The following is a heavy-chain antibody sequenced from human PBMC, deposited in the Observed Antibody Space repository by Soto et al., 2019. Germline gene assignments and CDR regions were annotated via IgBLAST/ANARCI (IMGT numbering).Heavy chain of an antibody. CDR3: AKGSGGTMVRGVFFDY. V-gene: IGHV3-30*18. CDR1: GFTFSSYG. D-gene: IGHD3-10*01. CDR2: ISYDGSNK. Sequence: PGGSLRLSCAASGFTFSSYGMHWVRQAPGKGLEWVAVISYDGSNKYYADSVKGRFTISRDNSKNTQYLQMNSLRAEDTAVYYWAKGSGGTMVRGVFFDYLGQATLVTSPQ. J-gene: IGHJ4*02.